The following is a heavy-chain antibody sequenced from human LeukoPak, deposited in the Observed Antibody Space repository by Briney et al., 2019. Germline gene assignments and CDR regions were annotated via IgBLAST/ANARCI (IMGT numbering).Heavy chain of an antibody. CDR1: GGSFSGYY. Sequence: PSETLSLTCAVYGGSFSGYYWSWIRQPPGKGLEWIGYIYYSGSTNYNPSLKSRVTISVDTSKNQFSLKLSSVTAADTAVYYCARIRPSRLYMDVWGKGTTVTVSS. J-gene: IGHJ6*03. CDR2: IYYSGST. V-gene: IGHV4-59*01. D-gene: IGHD6-6*01. CDR3: ARIRPSRLYMDV.